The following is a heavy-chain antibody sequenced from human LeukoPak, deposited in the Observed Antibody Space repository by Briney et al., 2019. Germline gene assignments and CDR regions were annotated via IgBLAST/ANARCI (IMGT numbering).Heavy chain of an antibody. CDR3: ASAQYPVSGWLRY. CDR2: INHSGST. D-gene: IGHD5-12*01. V-gene: IGHV4-34*01. J-gene: IGHJ4*02. Sequence: PSETLSLTCAVYGGSFSGYYWSWIPQPPGKGLEWIGEINHSGSTNYNPSLRSRVTISVDTSKNQFSLKLSSVTAADTAVYYCASAQYPVSGWLRYWGQGTLGTVSS. CDR1: GGSFSGYY.